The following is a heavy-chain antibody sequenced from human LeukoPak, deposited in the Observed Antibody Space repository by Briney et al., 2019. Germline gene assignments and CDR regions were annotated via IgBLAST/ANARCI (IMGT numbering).Heavy chain of an antibody. J-gene: IGHJ4*03. V-gene: IGHV3-21*01. CDR1: GVTFSNDG. D-gene: IGHD2-2*01. Sequence: PGGSLRLSCAASGVTFSNDGMDWVRQAPGQGLEWVSSISGSSTYIWYADSVKGRFTISRDNAKSSLYLQMDSLRAEDTAVYYCARERACGASSCVAYYFDSWGQGTMVTVSS. CDR2: ISGSSTYI. CDR3: ARERACGASSCVAYYFDS.